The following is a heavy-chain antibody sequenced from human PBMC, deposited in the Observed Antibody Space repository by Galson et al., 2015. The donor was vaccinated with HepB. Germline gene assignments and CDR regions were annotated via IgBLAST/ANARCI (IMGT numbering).Heavy chain of an antibody. Sequence: SLRLSCAASGFTFSSYDMHWVRQATGKGLEWVSAIGTAGDPYYPGSVKGRFTISRENAKNSLYLQMNSLRAGDTAVYYCARGRYCSSTSCYYYGMDVWGQGTTVTVSS. CDR2: IGTAGDP. V-gene: IGHV3-13*05. CDR1: GFTFSSYD. D-gene: IGHD2-2*01. J-gene: IGHJ6*02. CDR3: ARGRYCSSTSCYYYGMDV.